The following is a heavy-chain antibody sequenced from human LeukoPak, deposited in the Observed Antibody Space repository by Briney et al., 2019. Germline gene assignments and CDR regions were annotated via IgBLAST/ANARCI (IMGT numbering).Heavy chain of an antibody. CDR3: ASAHGEGSYYVFFVLPGAFDI. D-gene: IGHD3-10*01. CDR2: IYYSGST. CDR1: GGSISSSSYY. Sequence: SETLSLTCTVSGGSISSSSYYWGWIRQPPGKGLEWIGSIYYSGSTYYNPSLKSRVTISVDTSKNQFSLKLSSVTAADTAVYYCASAHGEGSYYVFFVLPGAFDIWGQGTMVTVSS. V-gene: IGHV4-39*07. J-gene: IGHJ3*02.